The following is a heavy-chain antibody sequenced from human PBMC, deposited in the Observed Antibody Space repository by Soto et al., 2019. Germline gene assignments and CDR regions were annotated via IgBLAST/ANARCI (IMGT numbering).Heavy chain of an antibody. CDR2: INHSGSA. CDR1: GGSFSGYS. Sequence: SETLSLTCAVYGGSFSGYSWSWIRQPPGKGLEWIGDINHSGSARYNASLQSRVSISIDTSQKHFSLKLKSMTAADTAVYYCARGHDYDSWGQGALVTVSS. D-gene: IGHD1-1*01. CDR3: ARGHDYDS. V-gene: IGHV4-34*01. J-gene: IGHJ5*01.